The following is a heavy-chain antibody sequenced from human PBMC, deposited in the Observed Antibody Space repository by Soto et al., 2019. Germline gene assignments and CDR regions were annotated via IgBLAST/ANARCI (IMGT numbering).Heavy chain of an antibody. D-gene: IGHD1-1*01. V-gene: IGHV3-23*01. Sequence: EVQLLESGGGLVQPGGSVRLSCAASGFTFSSYAMSWVRQAPGKGLEWVSAISAGGGNTYYRDSVKGRFTISRDNSKNTLYLQMNSLRAEDTAVYFCAQTTPSIHWFDPWGQGTLVTVSS. J-gene: IGHJ5*02. CDR2: ISAGGGNT. CDR3: AQTTPSIHWFDP. CDR1: GFTFSSYA.